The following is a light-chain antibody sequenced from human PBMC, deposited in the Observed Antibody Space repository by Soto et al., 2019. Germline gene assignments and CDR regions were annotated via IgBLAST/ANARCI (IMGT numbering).Light chain of an antibody. V-gene: IGLV1-44*01. J-gene: IGLJ1*01. Sequence: QSLLTHPPSSSGTPGQRVTISCSGSSSNIEVNTVSWYQHRPGTAPKVLIFNSDQRPSGVPDRFSGSKSGTSASLAISGLRSEDEADYYCAAWEDSPDGYVFGTGTKVTVL. CDR3: AAWEDSPDGYV. CDR1: SSNIEVNT. CDR2: NSD.